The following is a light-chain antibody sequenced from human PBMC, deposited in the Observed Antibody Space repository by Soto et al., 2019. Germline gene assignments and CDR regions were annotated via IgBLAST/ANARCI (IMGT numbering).Light chain of an antibody. CDR3: HSYDPTLNVV. J-gene: IGLJ2*01. V-gene: IGLV1-40*01. CDR2: ANN. Sequence: QSVLTQPPSVSGAPGQTVTISCTGSNCNVGGGYDVHWYQQLPGSAPKLLIYANNNRPSGVPDRFSGSKSGTSASLAITGLQAEDEADYYCHSYDPTLNVVFGGGTKLTVL. CDR1: NCNVGGGYD.